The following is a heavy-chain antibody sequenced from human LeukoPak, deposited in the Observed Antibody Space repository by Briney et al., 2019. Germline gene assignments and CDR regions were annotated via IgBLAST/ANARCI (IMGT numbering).Heavy chain of an antibody. CDR1: GFTFSSYG. CDR2: IWYDGSNK. CDR3: ARGPNYDILTGYDNIDY. D-gene: IGHD3-9*01. V-gene: IGHV3-33*01. Sequence: GGSLRLSCAASGFTFSSYGMHWVRQAPGKGLEWVAVIWYDGSNKYYADSVKGRFTISRDNSKNTLYLQMNSLRAEDTAVYYCARGPNYDILTGYDNIDYWGQGTLVTVSS. J-gene: IGHJ4*02.